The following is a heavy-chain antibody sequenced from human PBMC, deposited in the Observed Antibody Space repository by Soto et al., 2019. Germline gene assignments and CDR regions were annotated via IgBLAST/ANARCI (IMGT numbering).Heavy chain of an antibody. D-gene: IGHD5-18*01. Sequence: GSLILSCAASGFTFSSYAMSWVRQAPGKGLEWVSAISGSGGSTYYADSVKGRFTISRDNSKNTLYLQMNSLRAEDTAVYYCAKDRMGGYSYGDAFDIWGQGTMVTVSS. CDR2: ISGSGGST. CDR3: AKDRMGGYSYGDAFDI. V-gene: IGHV3-23*01. J-gene: IGHJ3*02. CDR1: GFTFSSYA.